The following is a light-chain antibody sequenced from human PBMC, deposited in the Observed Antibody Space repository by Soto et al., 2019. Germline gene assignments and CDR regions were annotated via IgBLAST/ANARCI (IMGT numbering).Light chain of an antibody. V-gene: IGKV3-11*01. Sequence: EVVLTQSPVPLSLSPGERATLSCRASQSFRGLLAWYQQKPGQAPRLLISDAYNRATGIPPRFSGSGSGTYFTLTISSLEPEDSAVYYCQQRHMWPITFGQGTRLESK. CDR3: QQRHMWPIT. CDR2: DAY. CDR1: QSFRGL. J-gene: IGKJ5*01.